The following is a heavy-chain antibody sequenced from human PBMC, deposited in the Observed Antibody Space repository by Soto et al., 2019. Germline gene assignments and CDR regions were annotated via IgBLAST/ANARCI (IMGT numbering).Heavy chain of an antibody. CDR1: GFTVSSNY. J-gene: IGHJ4*02. CDR2: IYSGGST. Sequence: EVQLVESGGGLVQPGGSLRLSCAASGFTVSSNYMSWVRQAPGKGLEWVSVIYSGGSTYYADSVKGRFTISRHNSKNTLYLQMNSLRAEDTAVYYCARARRRGCSGGSCYDPFDYWGQGTLVTVSS. CDR3: ARARRRGCSGGSCYDPFDY. V-gene: IGHV3-53*04. D-gene: IGHD2-15*01.